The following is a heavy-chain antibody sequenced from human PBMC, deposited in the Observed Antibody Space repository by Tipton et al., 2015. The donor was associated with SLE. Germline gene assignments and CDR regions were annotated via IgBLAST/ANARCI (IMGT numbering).Heavy chain of an antibody. Sequence: TLSLTCTVSGGSISSCDYHWSWIRQPPGKGLEWIGEINHSGSTNYNPSLKSRVTISVDTSNNEFSLNLKSVTATDTAVYYCARGPYYDWAFHIWGPGTVVAVAS. V-gene: IGHV4-30-4*01. J-gene: IGHJ3*02. CDR3: ARGPYYDWAFHI. D-gene: IGHD3-22*01. CDR2: INHSGST. CDR1: GGSISSCDYH.